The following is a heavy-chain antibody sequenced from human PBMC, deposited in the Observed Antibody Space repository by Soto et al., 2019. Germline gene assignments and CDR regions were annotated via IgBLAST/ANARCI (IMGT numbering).Heavy chain of an antibody. CDR2: IKQDGSEK. D-gene: IGHD6-6*01. V-gene: IGHV3-7*01. Sequence: PGGSLRRSCSASGFTFSSYGMHWVRQAPGKGLEWVANIKQDGSEKYYVDSVKGRFTISRDNAKNSLYLQMNSLRAEDTAVYYCARDHSSSGYWGQGTLVTVSS. CDR1: GFTFSSYG. J-gene: IGHJ4*02. CDR3: ARDHSSSGY.